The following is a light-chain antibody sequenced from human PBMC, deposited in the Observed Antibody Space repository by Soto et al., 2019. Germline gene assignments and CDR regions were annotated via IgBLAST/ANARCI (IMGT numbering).Light chain of an antibody. CDR3: QQGGNWPLT. V-gene: IGKV3-11*01. Sequence: EIVLTQSPATLSLSPGERATVSCRASQSVSSHLAWYQQKRGQAPRLLIYGASSRASGIPARFSGSGSGTDFTLTISSLEPEDFAVYYCQQGGNWPLTFGQGTRLEIK. CDR2: GAS. J-gene: IGKJ5*01. CDR1: QSVSSH.